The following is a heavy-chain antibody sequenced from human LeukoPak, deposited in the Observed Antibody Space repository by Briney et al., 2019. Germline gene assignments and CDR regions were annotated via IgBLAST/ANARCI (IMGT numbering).Heavy chain of an antibody. D-gene: IGHD3-10*01. J-gene: IGHJ6*03. V-gene: IGHV1-18*01. CDR3: ARVELLGDYYYYYMDV. CDR1: GYTFTSYG. Sequence: ASVKVSCKASGYTFTSYGISWVRQAPGQGLEWMGWISAYNGNTNYAQKLQGRVTMTTDTSTSTAYMELRSLRSDDTAVYYCARVELLGDYYYYYMDVWGKWTTVTVSS. CDR2: ISAYNGNT.